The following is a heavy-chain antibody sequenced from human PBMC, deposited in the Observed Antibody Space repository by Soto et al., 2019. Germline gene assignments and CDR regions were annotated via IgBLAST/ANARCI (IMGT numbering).Heavy chain of an antibody. V-gene: IGHV3-30-3*01. Sequence: GGSLRLSCAASGFTFSSYAMHWVRQAPGKGLEWVAVISYDGSNKYYADSVKGRFTISRDNSKNTLYLQMNSLRAEDTAVYYCARESGYSYDYGMDAWGQGTTVTAP. CDR3: ARESGYSYDYGMDA. CDR1: GFTFSSYA. J-gene: IGHJ6*02. D-gene: IGHD5-18*01. CDR2: ISYDGSNK.